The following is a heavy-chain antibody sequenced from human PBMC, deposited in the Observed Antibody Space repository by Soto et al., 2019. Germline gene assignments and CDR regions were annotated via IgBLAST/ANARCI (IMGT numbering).Heavy chain of an antibody. CDR3: ASARHIGP. J-gene: IGHJ5*02. CDR2: IKGDGSEK. D-gene: IGHD2-21*01. CDR1: GFTFSNYW. V-gene: IGHV3-7*01. Sequence: GGSLRLSCAASGFTFSNYWMSWVRQAPGKGLEWVANIKGDGSEKNYVDSVKGRFTISRDNAENSLYLQMNSLRAEDTAVYYCASARHIGPWGQGTLVTVSS.